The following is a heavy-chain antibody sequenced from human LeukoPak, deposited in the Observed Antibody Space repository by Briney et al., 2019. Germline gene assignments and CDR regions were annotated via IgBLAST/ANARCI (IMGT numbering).Heavy chain of an antibody. V-gene: IGHV3-30*02. CDR2: IRYDGSNK. D-gene: IGHD1-1*01. CDR3: ARGETSDTRHLDY. J-gene: IGHJ4*02. CDR1: GFTFSSYG. Sequence: TGGSLRLSCAASGFTFSSYGMHWVRQAPGKGLEWVAFIRYDGSNKYYADSVKGRFTISRDNSKNTLYLQMNSLRAEDTAVYYCARGETSDTRHLDYWGQGTLVTVSS.